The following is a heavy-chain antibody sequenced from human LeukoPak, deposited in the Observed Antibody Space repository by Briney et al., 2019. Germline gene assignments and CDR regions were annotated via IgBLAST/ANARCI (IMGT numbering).Heavy chain of an antibody. D-gene: IGHD3-22*01. V-gene: IGHV4-39*01. Sequence: SETLSLTCTVSGGSISSSSDYWDGIPQPPRNGVEWIISLYYPASTYYSPSLTSRVTISVGTSKNQSSLKLSSVTAADTAVYYCARHMYDRSDRPFYYWGQGTLVTVP. J-gene: IGHJ4*02. CDR2: LYYPAST. CDR1: GGSISSSSDY. CDR3: ARHMYDRSDRPFYY.